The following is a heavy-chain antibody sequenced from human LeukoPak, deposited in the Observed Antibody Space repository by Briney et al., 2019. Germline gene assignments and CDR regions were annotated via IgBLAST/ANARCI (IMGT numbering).Heavy chain of an antibody. J-gene: IGHJ4*02. CDR1: GGSVSSGSYY. CDR3: ARGRGYSYGYDFDS. D-gene: IGHD5-18*01. Sequence: KTSETLSLTCTVSGGSVSSGSYYWSWIRQPPGEGLEWIGFVYYSGSTNYSPSLKSRLTMSVDTSKNQFSLKLSSVTAADTAVYYCARGRGYSYGYDFDSWGQGALVAVSS. CDR2: VYYSGST. V-gene: IGHV4-61*01.